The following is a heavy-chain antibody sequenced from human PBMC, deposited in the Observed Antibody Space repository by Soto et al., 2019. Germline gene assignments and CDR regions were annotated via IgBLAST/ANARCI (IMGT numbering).Heavy chain of an antibody. D-gene: IGHD1-1*01. J-gene: IGHJ5*02. Sequence: SETLSLTCNMSGDPYSISTYSWSWIRQPPGKALQWIGFIYQSGVTSYNPSLASRVSISLDRSNNQCSLKLKSVTAADTAVYFCAGMPYTSGLRFDPWGPGTMGT. CDR3: AGMPYTSGLRFDP. V-gene: IGHV4-30-2*01. CDR1: GDPYSISTYS. CDR2: IYQSGVT.